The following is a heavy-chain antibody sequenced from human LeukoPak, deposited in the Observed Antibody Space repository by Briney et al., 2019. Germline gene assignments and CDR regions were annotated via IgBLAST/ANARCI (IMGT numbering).Heavy chain of an antibody. V-gene: IGHV1-24*01. D-gene: IGHD6-13*01. CDR3: TTVGWSNIAAAVDWFDP. CDR2: FDPEDGET. J-gene: IGHJ5*02. Sequence: ASVKVSCKVSDYTLSDLSIHWVRQAPGKGLEWMGGFDPEDGETIYAQQFQGRVTITEDTSTHTAYMELTSLTSEDTAVYYCTTVGWSNIAAAVDWFDPWGQGTLVTVSS. CDR1: DYTLSDLS.